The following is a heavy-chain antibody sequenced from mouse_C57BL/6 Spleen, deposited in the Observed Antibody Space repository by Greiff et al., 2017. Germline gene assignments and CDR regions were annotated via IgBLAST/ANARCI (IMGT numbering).Heavy chain of an antibody. CDR2: IRLKSDNYAT. V-gene: IGHV6-3*01. CDR1: GFTFSNYW. Sequence: EVKVEESGGGLVQPGGSMKLSCVASGFTFSNYWMNWVRQSPEKGLEWVAQIRLKSDNYATHYAESVKGRFTISRDDSKSSVYLQMNNLRAEDTGIYYCTGVYGSSDYWGQGTTLTVSS. CDR3: TGVYGSSDY. D-gene: IGHD1-1*01. J-gene: IGHJ2*01.